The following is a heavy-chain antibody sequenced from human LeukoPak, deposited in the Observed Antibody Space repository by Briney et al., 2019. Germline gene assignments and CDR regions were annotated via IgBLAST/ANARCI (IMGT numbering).Heavy chain of an antibody. CDR3: ARVAYYYDSDGYYPFDY. D-gene: IGHD3-22*01. CDR1: GFTIRSNY. J-gene: IGHJ4*02. V-gene: IGHV3-53*01. CDR2: IYSGGST. Sequence: PGGSLRLSCTASGFTIRSNYMSWVRQAPGKGLEWVSVIYSGGSTYYADSVKGRFTISRDNSKNTLCLQMDTLRAEDTAVYYCARVAYYYDSDGYYPFDYWGQGTLVTVSS.